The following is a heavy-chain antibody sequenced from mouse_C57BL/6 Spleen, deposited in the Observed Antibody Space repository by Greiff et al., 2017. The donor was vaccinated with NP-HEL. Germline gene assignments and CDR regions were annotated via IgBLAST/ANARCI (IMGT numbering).Heavy chain of an antibody. D-gene: IGHD3-1*01. CDR3: EREGLPYAMDY. CDR1: GYAFTNYL. V-gene: IGHV1-54*01. CDR2: INPGSGGT. J-gene: IGHJ4*01. Sequence: QVQLQQSGAELVRPGTSVKVSCKASGYAFTNYLIEWVKQRPGQGLEWIGVINPGSGGTNYNEKFKGKATLTADKSSSTAYMQLSSLTSEDSAVYFCEREGLPYAMDYWGQGTSVTVSS.